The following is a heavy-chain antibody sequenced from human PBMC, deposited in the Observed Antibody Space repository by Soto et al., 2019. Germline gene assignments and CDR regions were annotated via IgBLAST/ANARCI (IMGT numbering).Heavy chain of an antibody. CDR1: GFPFGDFG. J-gene: IGHJ4*02. D-gene: IGHD2-2*01. Sequence: RGSLRLSCAASGFPFGDFGMHWLRQAPGKGLEWVAVISHDGSDKFYADSVKARFTISRDNSKNTLYLQMSGLRGEDTAVYYCAKSPDFLCSIANGDRYYLDYWSQRTLVTVSS. CDR2: ISHDGSDK. CDR3: AKSPDFLCSIANGDRYYLDY. V-gene: IGHV3-30*18.